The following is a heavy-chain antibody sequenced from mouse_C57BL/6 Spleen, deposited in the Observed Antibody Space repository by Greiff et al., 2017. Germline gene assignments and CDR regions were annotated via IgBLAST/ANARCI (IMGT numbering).Heavy chain of an antibody. CDR1: CYTFTSYW. CDR2: IDPNSGVT. Sequence: VQLQQPGAELVKPGASVTLSCKSSCYTFTSYWMHWVKQRPGRGLELIGRIDPNSGVTKYNEKFKSKATLTVDKPSSTAYMQLSSLTSEDSAVYYCARGYVGYWGQGTTLTVSS. V-gene: IGHV1-72*01. D-gene: IGHD3-1*01. J-gene: IGHJ2*01. CDR3: ARGYVGY.